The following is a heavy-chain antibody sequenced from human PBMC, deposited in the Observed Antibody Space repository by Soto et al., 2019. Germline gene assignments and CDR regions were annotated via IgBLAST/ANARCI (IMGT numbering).Heavy chain of an antibody. CDR2: VCSYNDHR. CDR3: ARERGHYNYFDY. V-gene: IGHV1-18*01. D-gene: IGHD4-4*01. Sequence: QVQLVQSGAEVKKPGASVKVSCKTSGYTFTDDGFTWVRQAPGQGLEWMVCVCSYNDHRNYAQKIQGRVTMTTDTSTSTAYMELRGLRSDDTALYYWARERGHYNYFDYWGQGTLVTASS. CDR1: GYTFTDDG. J-gene: IGHJ4*02.